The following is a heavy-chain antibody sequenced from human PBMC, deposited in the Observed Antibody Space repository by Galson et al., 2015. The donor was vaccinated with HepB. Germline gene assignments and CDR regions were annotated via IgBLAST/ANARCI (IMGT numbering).Heavy chain of an antibody. J-gene: IGHJ4*02. CDR3: ASHLGPGED. V-gene: IGHV1-46*01. CDR1: GYTVTNYY. CDR2: INPSGGST. D-gene: IGHD4-17*01. Sequence: SVKVSCKASGYTVTNYYMHWVRQAPGQGLEWMGIINPSGGSTTYAQNFQGRVTMTRNTSISTAYMELSSLRSEDTAVYYCASHLGPGEDWGQGTLVTVSS.